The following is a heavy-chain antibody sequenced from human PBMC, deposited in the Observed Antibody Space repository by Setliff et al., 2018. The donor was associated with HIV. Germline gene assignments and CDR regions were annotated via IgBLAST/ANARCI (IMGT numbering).Heavy chain of an antibody. V-gene: IGHV5-10-1*01. CDR1: GYTFSNFW. D-gene: IGHD3-16*02. Sequence: PGESLKISCKGSGYTFSNFWISWVRQMPGKGLEWMGRLDPRDSYTDYSPSFQGHVTISGDKSSSTAYLQWSSLKASDTAMYYCARHRIVKAYYYYMDVWGKGTTVTVSS. J-gene: IGHJ6*03. CDR2: LDPRDSYT. CDR3: ARHRIVKAYYYYMDV.